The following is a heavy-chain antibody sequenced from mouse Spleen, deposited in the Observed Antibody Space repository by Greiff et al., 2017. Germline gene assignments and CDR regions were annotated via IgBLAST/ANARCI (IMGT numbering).Heavy chain of an antibody. J-gene: IGHJ2*01. V-gene: IGHV1-63*02. CDR1: GYTFTNYW. CDR2: IYPGGTYT. D-gene: IGHD3-1*01. CDR3: ARRAARATSPYYIDY. Sequence: VQLQQSGAEMVRPGTSVKMSCKAAGYTFTNYWIGWIKQRPGHGLEWIGDIYPGGTYTNYNEKFKVKATLTADTSSSTAYMQLSSLTSEDSAIYYCARRAARATSPYYIDYWGQGTTLTVSS.